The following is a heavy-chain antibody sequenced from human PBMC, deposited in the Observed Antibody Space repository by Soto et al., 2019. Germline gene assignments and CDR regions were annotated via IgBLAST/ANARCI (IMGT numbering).Heavy chain of an antibody. CDR2: ISFDGRNT. V-gene: IGHV3-30*18. J-gene: IGHJ6*02. Sequence: QVQLVESGGGVVQPGRSLRISCAASGFIFSTYGMHWVRQAPGKGLEWVAVISFDGRNTFYADSVRGRSTISRDNSKNTLYLQMNSLRGEDTTVYSCAKDTATAIASYFFYGMDVWGQGTTVTVSS. CDR3: AKDTATAIASYFFYGMDV. CDR1: GFIFSTYG. D-gene: IGHD2-15*01.